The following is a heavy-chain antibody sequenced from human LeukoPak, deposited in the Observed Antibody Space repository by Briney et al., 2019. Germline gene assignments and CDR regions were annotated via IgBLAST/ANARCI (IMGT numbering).Heavy chain of an antibody. Sequence: SETLSLTCTVSGGSISSGSYYWSWIRQPAGKGLEWIGRIYTSGSTNYNPSLKSRVTISVDTSKNQFSLKLSSVTAADTAVYYCARAPTVRGVIPYDYWGQGTLVTVSS. J-gene: IGHJ4*02. D-gene: IGHD3-10*01. V-gene: IGHV4-61*02. CDR3: ARAPTVRGVIPYDY. CDR1: GGSISSGSYY. CDR2: IYTSGST.